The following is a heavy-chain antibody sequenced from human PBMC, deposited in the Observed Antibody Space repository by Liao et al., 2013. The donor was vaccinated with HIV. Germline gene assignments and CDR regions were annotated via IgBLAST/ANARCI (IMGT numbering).Heavy chain of an antibody. D-gene: IGHD6-13*01. CDR1: GGSFSGYY. CDR3: ARGGPPEQQLDY. V-gene: IGHV4-34*01. Sequence: QVQLQQWGAGLLKPSETLSLTCAVYGGSFSGYYWSWIRQPPGKGLEWIGEINHSGSTNYNPSLKSRVTISVDTSKNQFSLKLSSVTAADTAVYYCARGGPPEQQLDYWGQGTLVTVSS. J-gene: IGHJ4*02. CDR2: INHSGST.